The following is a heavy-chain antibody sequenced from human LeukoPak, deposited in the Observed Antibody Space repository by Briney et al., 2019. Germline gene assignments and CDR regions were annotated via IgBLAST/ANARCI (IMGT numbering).Heavy chain of an antibody. J-gene: IGHJ3*02. D-gene: IGHD3-9*01. V-gene: IGHV3-66*01. CDR1: GFTVTNNY. CDR2: IYSGGST. Sequence: GGSLRLSCAASGFTVTNNYMSWVRQAPGKGLEWVSSIYSGGSTYYGDSVKGRFTISGDNSKNTLYLQMNSLRAEDTAVYYCARDLVAEGDAFDIWGQGTMVTVSS. CDR3: ARDLVAEGDAFDI.